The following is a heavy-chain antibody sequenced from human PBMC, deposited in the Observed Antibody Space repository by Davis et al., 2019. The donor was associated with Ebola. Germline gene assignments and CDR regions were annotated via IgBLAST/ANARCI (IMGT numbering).Heavy chain of an antibody. CDR3: ARDPDTSGYYSWFDP. V-gene: IGHV3-33*01. J-gene: IGHJ5*02. Sequence: GGSLRLSCAASGFAFSHYGMHWVRQAPGKGLEWVAGIWNHGNDYVYADSMRGRFTISRDNSKNTLYLQMNSLRVEDTAVYYCARDPDTSGYYSWFDPWGQGTLVTVS. D-gene: IGHD6-19*01. CDR2: IWNHGNDY. CDR1: GFAFSHYG.